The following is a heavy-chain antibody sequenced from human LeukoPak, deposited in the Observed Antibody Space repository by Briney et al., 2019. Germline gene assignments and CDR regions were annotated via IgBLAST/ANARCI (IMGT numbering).Heavy chain of an antibody. J-gene: IGHJ4*02. CDR3: AIDTFGYLGY. Sequence: PGGSLRLSCAASGFTFDDYAMHWVRQAPGKGLEWVSGISWNSGSIGYADSVKGRFTISRDNAKNSLYLQMNSLRAEDTALYYCAIDTFGYLGYWGQGTLVTVSS. D-gene: IGHD3-16*01. CDR1: GFTFDDYA. CDR2: ISWNSGSI. V-gene: IGHV3-9*01.